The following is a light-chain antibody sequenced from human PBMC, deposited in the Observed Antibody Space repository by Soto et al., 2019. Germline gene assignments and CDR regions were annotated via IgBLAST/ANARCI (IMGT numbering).Light chain of an antibody. V-gene: IGKV3-20*01. CDR3: QQYGSSLWT. Sequence: EIVLMQSPGTMSLHPGERATLSCRASQSVSSSYLAWYQQKPGQAPRLLIYGASSRATGIPDRFSGSGSGTDFTLTISRLEPEDFAVYYCQQYGSSLWTFGQGTKVDIK. J-gene: IGKJ1*01. CDR2: GAS. CDR1: QSVSSSY.